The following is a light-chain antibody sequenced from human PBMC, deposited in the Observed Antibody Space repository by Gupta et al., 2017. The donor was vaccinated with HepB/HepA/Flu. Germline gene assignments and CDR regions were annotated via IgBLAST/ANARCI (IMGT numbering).Light chain of an antibody. V-gene: IGLV2-14*01. CDR3: KSYAGSNIWV. CDR1: NSDVGAYNY. CDR2: DVT. Sequence: QSALTQPASVSVSPGQSSTISCTGTNSDVGAYNYVSWYQQHPGKVPKLMIYDVTYRPSGVSRRFSGSKSGTTASLTISGLQAEDEGDYFCKSYAGSNIWVFGGGTKLTVL. J-gene: IGLJ3*02.